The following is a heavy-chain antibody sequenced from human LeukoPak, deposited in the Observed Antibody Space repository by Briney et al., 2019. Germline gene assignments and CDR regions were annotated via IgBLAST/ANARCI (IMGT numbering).Heavy chain of an antibody. D-gene: IGHD2-21*02. CDR3: ARGVTARGFYYYMDI. Sequence: ASVKVSCKASGYTFTGYYIQWVRQAPGQGLEWMGWINPHSGGTNYAQEFQGRVTMTRDTSISTAYMELSSLRPDDAAVYSCARGVTARGFYYYMDIWGNGTTVTISS. J-gene: IGHJ6*03. V-gene: IGHV1-2*02. CDR1: GYTFTGYY. CDR2: INPHSGGT.